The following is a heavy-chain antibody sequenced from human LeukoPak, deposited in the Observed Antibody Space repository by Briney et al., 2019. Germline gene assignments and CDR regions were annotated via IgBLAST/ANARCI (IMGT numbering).Heavy chain of an antibody. D-gene: IGHD6-13*01. CDR1: GGSISSYY. CDR2: IYYSGST. CDR3: ARDWGGAAAGKIRYWYFDL. J-gene: IGHJ2*01. Sequence: SETLSLTCTVSGGSISSYYWSWIRQPPGKGLEWIGYIYYSGSTNYNPSLKSRVTISVDTSKNQFSLQLNSVTPEDTAVYYCARDWGGAAAGKIRYWYFDLWGRGTLVTVSS. V-gene: IGHV4-59*12.